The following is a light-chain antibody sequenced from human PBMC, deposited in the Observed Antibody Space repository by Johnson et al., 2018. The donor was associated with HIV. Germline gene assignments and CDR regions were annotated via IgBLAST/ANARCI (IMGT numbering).Light chain of an antibody. CDR1: TSTLGNNY. Sequence: QSVLTQAPSVSAAPGQKVTISCSGRTSTLGNNYVSWYQVLPGTAPKLLIYKNDQRPPVCPDRFSGSKSGTSATLGITGLQTGDEADYYCGTWDTSLSAGGGFGTGTKVTVL. V-gene: IGLV1-51*02. J-gene: IGLJ1*01. CDR2: KND. CDR3: GTWDTSLSAGGG.